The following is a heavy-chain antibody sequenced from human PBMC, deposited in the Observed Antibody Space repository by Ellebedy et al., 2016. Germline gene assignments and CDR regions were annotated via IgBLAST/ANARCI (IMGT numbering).Heavy chain of an antibody. Sequence: GESLKISXAASGFTFSDYYMSWIRQAPGKGLEWVSYISSSGSTIYYADSVKGRFTISRDNAKNSLYLQMNSLRAEDTAVYYCARDWRYYYDSSGYYPGDYRYGMDVWGQGTTVTVSS. CDR3: ARDWRYYYDSSGYYPGDYRYGMDV. CDR1: GFTFSDYY. J-gene: IGHJ6*02. V-gene: IGHV3-11*01. CDR2: ISSSGSTI. D-gene: IGHD3-22*01.